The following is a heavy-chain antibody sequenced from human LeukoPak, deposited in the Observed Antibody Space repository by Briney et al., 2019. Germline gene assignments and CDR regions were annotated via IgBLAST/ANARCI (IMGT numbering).Heavy chain of an antibody. CDR1: GYTFTGYY. CDR3: ANNWAGDSGY. J-gene: IGHJ4*02. V-gene: IGHV1-2*02. CDR2: INPNSGDT. D-gene: IGHD4-17*01. Sequence: ASVKASCKVSGYTFTGYYIHWVRQAPGHGLEWMGWINPNSGDTKYAQKFQGRVTMTRDTSISTAYMELSRLRSDDTAIYYCANNWAGDSGYWGQGTLVTVSS.